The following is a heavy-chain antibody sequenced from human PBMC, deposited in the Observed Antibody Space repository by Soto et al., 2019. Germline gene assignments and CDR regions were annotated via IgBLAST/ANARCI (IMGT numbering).Heavy chain of an antibody. Sequence: PSETLSLTCTVSGGSISSGGYYWSWIRQHPGKGLEWIGYIYYSGSTYSNPSLKSRVTISVDTSKNQFSLKLSSVTAADTAVYYCAREGQAAAGAYNWFDPWGQGTLVTVSS. CDR1: GGSISSGGYY. V-gene: IGHV4-31*03. CDR3: AREGQAAAGAYNWFDP. J-gene: IGHJ5*02. CDR2: IYYSGST. D-gene: IGHD6-13*01.